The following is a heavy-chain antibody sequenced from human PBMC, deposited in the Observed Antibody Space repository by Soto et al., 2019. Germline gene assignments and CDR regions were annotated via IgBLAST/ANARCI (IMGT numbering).Heavy chain of an antibody. CDR3: TTVAGPPYYCYYMAV. J-gene: IGHJ6*03. V-gene: IGHV3-15*01. D-gene: IGHD1-1*01. CDR2: IKSKTDGGTT. Sequence: GGSLRLSCAASGFTFSNAWMSWVLQAPGKGLEWVGRIKSKTDGGTTDYAAPVKGRFTISRDDSKNTLYLQMNSLKTEDTAVYYCTTVAGPPYYCYYMAVWGKGTTVTVSS. CDR1: GFTFSNAW.